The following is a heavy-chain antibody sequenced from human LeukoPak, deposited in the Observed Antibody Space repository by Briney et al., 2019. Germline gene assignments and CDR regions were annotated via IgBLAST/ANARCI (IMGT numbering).Heavy chain of an antibody. CDR3: ARLSKRGGENY. Sequence: SETLSLTCAVYGGSFSGYYWSWIRQPPGKGLEWIGEINHSGSTNYNPSLKSRVTISVDTSKNQFSLKLSSVTAADTAVYYCARLSKRGGENYWGQGTLSPSPQ. J-gene: IGHJ4*02. CDR2: INHSGST. CDR1: GGSFSGYY. V-gene: IGHV4-34*01. D-gene: IGHD2-15*01.